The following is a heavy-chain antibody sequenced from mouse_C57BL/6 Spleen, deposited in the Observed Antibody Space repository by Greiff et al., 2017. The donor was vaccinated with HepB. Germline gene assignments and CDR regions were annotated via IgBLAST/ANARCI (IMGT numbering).Heavy chain of an antibody. CDR2: IYPRDGST. V-gene: IGHV1-85*01. D-gene: IGHD4-1*01. CDR3: APSLGWFAY. Sequence: VKLMESGPELVKPGASVKLSCKASGYTFTSYDINWVKQRPGQGLEWIGWIYPRDGSTKYNEKFKGKATLTVDTSSSTAYMELHSLTSGDSAVYFCAPSLGWFAYWGQGTLVTVSA. J-gene: IGHJ3*01. CDR1: GYTFTSYD.